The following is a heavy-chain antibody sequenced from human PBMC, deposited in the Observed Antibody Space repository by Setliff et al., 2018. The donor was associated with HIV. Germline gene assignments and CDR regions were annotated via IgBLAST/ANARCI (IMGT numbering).Heavy chain of an antibody. CDR3: TTYSGYTDGPVEKYFDY. J-gene: IGHJ4*02. CDR2: IKSRTDGGTI. CDR1: GFTFGDYA. D-gene: IGHD5-12*01. V-gene: IGHV3-15*01. Sequence: AGGSLRLSCTALGFTFGDYALSWVRQAPGKGLEWIGRIKSRTDGGTIGYGAPVKGRFTISRDDSRNTLFLRINSLKPEDTAVYYCTTYSGYTDGPVEKYFDYWGQGALVTVSS.